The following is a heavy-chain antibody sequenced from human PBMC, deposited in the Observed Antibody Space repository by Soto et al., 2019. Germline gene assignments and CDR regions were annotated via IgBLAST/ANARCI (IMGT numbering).Heavy chain of an antibody. J-gene: IGHJ4*02. D-gene: IGHD1-1*01. V-gene: IGHV3-30*18. CDR2: TSHDGNNE. Sequence: PGGSLRLSCAASGFTFSNYAMHWVRQAPGKGQEWVALTSHDGNNEYYTDSVKGRFTISRDNSKNTLFLQMNSPRPEDTAVYYCAKDKGVFNWATSYFDYWGQGALVTVSS. CDR3: AKDKGVFNWATSYFDY. CDR1: GFTFSNYA.